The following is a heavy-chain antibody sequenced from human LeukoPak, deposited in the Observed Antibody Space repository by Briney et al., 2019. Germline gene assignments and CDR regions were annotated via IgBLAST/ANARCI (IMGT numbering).Heavy chain of an antibody. CDR2: IYYSGST. D-gene: IGHD6-13*01. CDR1: GGSISSSSYY. V-gene: IGHV4-39*01. Sequence: PSETLSLTCTVSGGSISSSSYYWGWIRQPTGKGLEWIGSIYYSGSTYYNPSLKSRVTISVDTSKNQFSLKLSSVTAADTAVYYCARRSSSWTYCFDYWGQGTLVTVSS. J-gene: IGHJ4*02. CDR3: ARRSSSWTYCFDY.